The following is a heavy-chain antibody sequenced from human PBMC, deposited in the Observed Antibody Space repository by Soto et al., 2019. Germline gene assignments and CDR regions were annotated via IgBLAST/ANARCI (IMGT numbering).Heavy chain of an antibody. J-gene: IGHJ4*02. CDR1: GFTFRIYA. Sequence: EVQLLESGGGVIQPGGSLRLSCAASGFTFRIYAMSWVRQAPGTGLEWVSTISGNGGTSYADFVRGRFTISRDNSKNTLYLQMNSLRAEDTAVYYCAKDAPCSGWLSDYWGQGTLVTVSS. CDR3: AKDAPCSGWLSDY. V-gene: IGHV3-23*01. CDR2: ISGNGGT. D-gene: IGHD2-15*01.